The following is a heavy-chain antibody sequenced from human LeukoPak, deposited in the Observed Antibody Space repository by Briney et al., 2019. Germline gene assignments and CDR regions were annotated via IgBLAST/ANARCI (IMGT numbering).Heavy chain of an antibody. D-gene: IGHD1-1*01. CDR3: ARDPSTTYCDY. V-gene: IGHV3-7*01. J-gene: IGHJ4*02. CDR2: IKRDGSEK. CDR1: GFTFSSYW. Sequence: GGSLRLSCAASGFTFSSYWMSWVRQAPGKGLEWVANIKRDGSEKYYVASVKGRFTISRDNAQNSLYLQMNSLRAEDTAVYYCARDPSTTYCDYWGQGTLVTVSS.